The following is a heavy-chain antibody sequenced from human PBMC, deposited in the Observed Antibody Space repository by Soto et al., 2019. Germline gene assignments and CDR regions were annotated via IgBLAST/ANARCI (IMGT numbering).Heavy chain of an antibody. CDR2: IIPIFGTA. CDR3: ARISSSWYKDYFYY. V-gene: IGHV1-69*12. J-gene: IGHJ4*02. Sequence: QVQLVQSGAEVKKPGSSVKVSCKASGGTFSSYAISWERQAPGQGLEWMGGIIPIFGTAHDAQKFQGRVTITADESTSTVYMELSSLRSEDTAVYYCARISSSWYKDYFYYWGQGTLVTVSS. CDR1: GGTFSSYA. D-gene: IGHD6-13*01.